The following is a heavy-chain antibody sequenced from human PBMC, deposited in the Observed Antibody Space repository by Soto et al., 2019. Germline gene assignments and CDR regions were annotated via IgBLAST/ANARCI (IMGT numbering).Heavy chain of an antibody. CDR1: GFTFSHGR. CDR3: TTDRDSSSWYMRWFDP. Sequence: GGSLRLSCVASGFTFSHGRMNWVRQAPGKGLEWVGRIKSRADGRTTDYAAPVKGRFTISRDDSENTVYLQMNSLKIEDTAVYYCTTDRDSSSWYMRWFDPWGQGTLVTVSS. J-gene: IGHJ5*02. CDR2: IKSRADGRTT. D-gene: IGHD6-13*01. V-gene: IGHV3-15*07.